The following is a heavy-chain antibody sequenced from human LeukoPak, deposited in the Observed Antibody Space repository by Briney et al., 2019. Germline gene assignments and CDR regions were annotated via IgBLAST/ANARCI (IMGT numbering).Heavy chain of an antibody. V-gene: IGHV4-59*01. J-gene: IGHJ3*01. D-gene: IGHD2-15*01. CDR3: ARGYCSGGSCTEYLDY. CDR2: IYYSGST. CDR1: GGSISSYY. Sequence: PSETLSLTCTVSGGSISSYYWSWIRQPPGKGLEWIGYIYYSGSTNYNPSLKSRVTISVDTSKNQFSLKLSSVTAADTAVYYCARGYCSGGSCTEYLDYWGQGTMVTVSS.